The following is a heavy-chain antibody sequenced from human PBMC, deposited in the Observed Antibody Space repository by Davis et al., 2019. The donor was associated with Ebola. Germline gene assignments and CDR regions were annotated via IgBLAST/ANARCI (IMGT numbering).Heavy chain of an antibody. CDR3: VRGSDAYKTGY. CDR1: GFTFSSYA. V-gene: IGHV4-59*01. J-gene: IGHJ4*02. Sequence: GSLRLSCAASGFTFSSYAMSWVRQAPGKGLEWIAFISNGGRTIYNPSLRGRVTISIDTSKNQFSLEVRSVTAADTAFYYCVRGSDAYKTGYWGQGTLVTVSS. CDR2: ISNGGRT. D-gene: IGHD5-24*01.